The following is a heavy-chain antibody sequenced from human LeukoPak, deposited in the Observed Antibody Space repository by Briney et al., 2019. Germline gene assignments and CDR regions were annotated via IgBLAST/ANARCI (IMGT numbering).Heavy chain of an antibody. CDR3: TRDGRGYCSSTSCLPDY. V-gene: IGHV1-2*02. CDR1: GYTFTDYY. CDR2: INPNHGDT. D-gene: IGHD2-2*01. J-gene: IGHJ4*02. Sequence: ASVKVSCKASGYTFTDYYIQWVRQAAGQGLEWMGWINPNHGDTEYPQQFQGRVTMTRDSSISTAYMELSSLTSDDTAVYYCTRDGRGYCSSTSCLPDYWGQGALVTVSS.